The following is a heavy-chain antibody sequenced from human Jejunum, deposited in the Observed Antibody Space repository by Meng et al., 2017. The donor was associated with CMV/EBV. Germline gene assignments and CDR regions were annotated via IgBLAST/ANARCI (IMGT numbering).Heavy chain of an antibody. D-gene: IGHD1-26*01. V-gene: IGHV3-20*03. CDR2: ITWNSAST. CDR1: FDDHT. Sequence: FDDHTLNWVRQAPGKGLEWVSLITWNSASTYYADSVKGRFTVSRDNAKNSLSLQMNSLRADDTAVYYCARITWGGYSGSYRGNFDYWGQGTLVTVSS. CDR3: ARITWGGYSGSYRGNFDY. J-gene: IGHJ4*02.